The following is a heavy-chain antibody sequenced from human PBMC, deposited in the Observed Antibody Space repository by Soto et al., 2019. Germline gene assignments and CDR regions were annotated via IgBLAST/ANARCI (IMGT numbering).Heavy chain of an antibody. CDR2: CSSRSRYI. CDR1: GFTFSSYS. V-gene: IGHV3-21*01. J-gene: IGHJ4*02. CDR3: ARELPVGATTFDY. D-gene: IGHD1-26*01. Sequence: EVQLVESGGGLVKPGGSLRLSCAASGFTFSSYSMNWVRQAPGKGLEWVSSCSSRSRYIDYADSVRGRFTISRDNAKNSLFRQMNSLRAEDTAIYYCARELPVGATTFDYWGQGTLVTVSS.